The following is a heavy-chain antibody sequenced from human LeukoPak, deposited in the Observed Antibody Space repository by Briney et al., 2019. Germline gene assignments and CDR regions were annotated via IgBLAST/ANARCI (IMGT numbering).Heavy chain of an antibody. D-gene: IGHD2-8*01. J-gene: IGHJ4*02. CDR3: ARAPTSNGFDY. Sequence: ASVKVSCKASGYTFTSYDINWVRQAPGQGLEWMGWINPNSGGTNYAQKFQGRVTMTRDTSISTAYMELSRLRSDDTAVYYCARAPTSNGFDYWGQGTLVTVSS. V-gene: IGHV1-2*02. CDR1: GYTFTSYD. CDR2: INPNSGGT.